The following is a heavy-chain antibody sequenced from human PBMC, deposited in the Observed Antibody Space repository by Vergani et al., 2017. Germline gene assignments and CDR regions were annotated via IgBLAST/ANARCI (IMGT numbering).Heavy chain of an antibody. D-gene: IGHD3-22*01. CDR1: GGSISSGSYY. CDR2: IYTSGST. J-gene: IGHJ4*02. CDR3: AGTYYYDSSGYYHFDD. Sequence: QVQLQESGPGLVKPSQTLSLTCTVSGGSISSGSYYWSWIRQPAGKGLEWIGRIYTSGSTNYNPSLKSRVTISVDTSKNQFSLKLSSLTAADTAVYYCAGTYYYDSSGYYHFDDWGQGTLVTVSS. V-gene: IGHV4-61*02.